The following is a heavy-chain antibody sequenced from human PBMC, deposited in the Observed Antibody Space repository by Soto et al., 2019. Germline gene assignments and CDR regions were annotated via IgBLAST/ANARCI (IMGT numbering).Heavy chain of an antibody. CDR1: GYTFTSYD. D-gene: IGHD2-2*01. CDR3: AKAPGGDRRYCVSASCYSHYWLDP. Sequence: ASVKVSCKASGYTFTSYDINWVRQATGQGLEWVGRINPDSGDTVYAQKFQGRGTLTRNTSRSTAYLEVSGLSSDDTAVYYCAKAPGGDRRYCVSASCYSHYWLDPWGQGTLVTVSP. J-gene: IGHJ5*02. V-gene: IGHV1-8*01. CDR2: INPDSGDT.